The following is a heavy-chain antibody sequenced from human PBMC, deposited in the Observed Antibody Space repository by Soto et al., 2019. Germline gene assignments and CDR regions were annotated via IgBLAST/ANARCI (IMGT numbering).Heavy chain of an antibody. J-gene: IGHJ4*02. CDR2: ISYDGSNK. CDR1: GFTFSSYA. V-gene: IGHV3-30-3*01. CDR3: ARDRGEAYCGGDCYSYYFDY. Sequence: LRLSCAASGFTFSSYAMHWVRQAPGKGLEWVAVISYDGSNKYYADSVKGRFTISRDNSKNTLYLQMNSLRAEDTAVYYCARDRGEAYCGGDCYSYYFDYWGQGTLVTVS. D-gene: IGHD2-21*02.